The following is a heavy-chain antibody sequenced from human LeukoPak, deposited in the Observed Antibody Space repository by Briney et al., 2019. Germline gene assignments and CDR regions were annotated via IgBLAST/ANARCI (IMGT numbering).Heavy chain of an antibody. CDR1: EFTFNSYW. CDR2: IKRDGGQI. J-gene: IGHJ4*02. Sequence: GGSLRLSCAASEFTFNSYWMGWVRQAPGKGLEWVANIKRDGGQIYYLDSVKGRFTVSRDNAKNSLNLQMNSLRAEDTAVYYCARLGARQMLEYWGQGTLVTVSS. D-gene: IGHD4-17*01. V-gene: IGHV3-7*01. CDR3: ARLGARQMLEY.